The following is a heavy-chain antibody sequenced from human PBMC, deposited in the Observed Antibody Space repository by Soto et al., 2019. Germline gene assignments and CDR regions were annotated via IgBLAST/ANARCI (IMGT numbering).Heavy chain of an antibody. J-gene: IGHJ6*02. V-gene: IGHV3-21*01. CDR3: XXXXXXXXXXXXXXXXXXXXX. Sequence: EXQLVESGGGLVKPGVSLRLSCAASGFTFSIYSMNWVXXXXXXXXXXXXXXXXSSTYIYYADSVKGRFTISRDNAKNSLYLXXNXXXXXXXXXXXXXXXXXXXXXXXXXXXXXXXXXXGQGTTVTVSS. CDR2: XXXSSTYI. CDR1: GFTFSIYS.